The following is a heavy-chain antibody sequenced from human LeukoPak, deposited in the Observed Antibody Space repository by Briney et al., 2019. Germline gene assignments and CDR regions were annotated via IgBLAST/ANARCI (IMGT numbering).Heavy chain of an antibody. Sequence: GGSLRLSCAASGFTFSDYYMSWIRQAPGKGLEWVSYIGGSGNTIFYAHSVKGRFTISRDNAKNALYLQMNSLRAEETAVYYCARFDGSGSYYIDYWGQGTLITVSS. CDR1: GFTFSDYY. CDR2: IGGSGNTI. CDR3: ARFDGSGSYYIDY. D-gene: IGHD3-10*01. J-gene: IGHJ4*02. V-gene: IGHV3-11*01.